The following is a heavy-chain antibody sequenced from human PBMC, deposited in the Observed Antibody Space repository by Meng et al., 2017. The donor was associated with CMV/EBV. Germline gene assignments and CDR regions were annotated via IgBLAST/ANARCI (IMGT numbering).Heavy chain of an antibody. CDR1: GFTFSGSA. D-gene: IGHD5-24*01. V-gene: IGHV3-73*01. J-gene: IGHJ4*02. CDR2: IRSKANSYAT. CDR3: KSSDGYKYGGDY. Sequence: GESLKISCAASGFTFSGSAMHWVRQASGKGLEWVGRIRSKANSYATAYAASVKGRFTIPRDDSKNTAYLQMNSLNTEDTAVYYCKSSDGYKYGGDYWGQGTLVTVSS.